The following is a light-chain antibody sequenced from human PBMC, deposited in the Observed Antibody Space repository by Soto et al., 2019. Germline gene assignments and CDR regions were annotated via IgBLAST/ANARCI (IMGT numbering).Light chain of an antibody. CDR2: EVS. CDR1: SSDVGGYKY. Sequence: QSALTQPASVSGSPGQSITISCTGTSSDVGGYKYVSWYQQHPGKAPKLMIYEVSNRPSGVSNRFSGSKSGNTASLTISGLQADDEADCYCNSYTSSSTLVFGTGTKLTVL. V-gene: IGLV2-14*01. CDR3: NSYTSSSTLV. J-gene: IGLJ1*01.